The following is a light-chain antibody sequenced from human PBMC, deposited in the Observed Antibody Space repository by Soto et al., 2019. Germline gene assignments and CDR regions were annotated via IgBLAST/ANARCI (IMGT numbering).Light chain of an antibody. V-gene: IGKV1-5*03. J-gene: IGKJ1*01. CDR2: KAS. Sequence: DIQMTQSPSTLSASVGDRVTITCRASQSISSWLAWYQQKPGKAPKPLIYKASSLEGGVPSRFSGSGSGTSLSLSISCLQPNYFSTNYCQQYNSYCTFGQGTKVEIK. CDR1: QSISSW. CDR3: QQYNSYCT.